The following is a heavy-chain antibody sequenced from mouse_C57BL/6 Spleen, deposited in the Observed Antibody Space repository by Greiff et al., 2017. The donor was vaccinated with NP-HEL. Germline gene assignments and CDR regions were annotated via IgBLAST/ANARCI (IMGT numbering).Heavy chain of an antibody. CDR3: ARHFLYYEYDGYAMDY. CDR1: GFTFSDYY. J-gene: IGHJ4*01. V-gene: IGHV5-12*01. CDR2: ISNGGGST. D-gene: IGHD2-4*01. Sequence: EVQVVESGGGLVQPGGSLKLSCAASGFTFSDYYMYWVRQTPEKRLEWVAYISNGGGSTYYPDTVKGRFTISRDNAKNTLYLQMSRRKSEDTAMYYCARHFLYYEYDGYAMDYWGQGTSVTVSS.